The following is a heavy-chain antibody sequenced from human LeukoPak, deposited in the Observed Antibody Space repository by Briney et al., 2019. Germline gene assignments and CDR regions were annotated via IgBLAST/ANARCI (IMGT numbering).Heavy chain of an antibody. CDR3: ARGLFGSGYYTDY. J-gene: IGHJ4*02. CDR1: GYTFSGYY. Sequence: GASVKVSCKASGYTFSGYYMHWVRQAPGQGLEWMGWMNPNSGNTGYAQKFQGRVTMTRNTSISTAYMELSSLRSEDTAVYYCARGLFGSGYYTDYWGQGTLVTVSS. CDR2: MNPNSGNT. V-gene: IGHV1-8*02. D-gene: IGHD3-22*01.